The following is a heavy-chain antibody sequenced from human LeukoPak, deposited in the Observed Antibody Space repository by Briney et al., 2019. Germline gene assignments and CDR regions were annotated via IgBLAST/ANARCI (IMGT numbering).Heavy chain of an antibody. CDR2: ISAYNGNT. V-gene: IGHV1-18*04. CDR1: GYTFTSYG. Sequence: GASVKVSCKASGYTFTSYGISWVRQAPGQGLEWMGWISAYNGNTNYAQKLQGRVTMTTDTSTSTAYMELRSLRSDDTAVYYCARGEYCSGGSCWNDAFDIWGQGTTVTVSS. D-gene: IGHD2-15*01. CDR3: ARGEYCSGGSCWNDAFDI. J-gene: IGHJ3*02.